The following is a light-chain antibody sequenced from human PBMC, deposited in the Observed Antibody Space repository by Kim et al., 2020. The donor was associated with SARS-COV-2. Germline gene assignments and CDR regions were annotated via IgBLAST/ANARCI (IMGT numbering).Light chain of an antibody. Sequence: GQSVTISCTATSSDVGGNNYVSWYQQRPGKAPKFMIYEVSKRPAGVPDRFSGSKSGNTASLTVSGLQAEDEADYYCSSYAGSNNWVFGGGTQLTVL. J-gene: IGLJ3*02. CDR3: SSYAGSNNWV. V-gene: IGLV2-8*01. CDR2: EVS. CDR1: SSDVGGNNY.